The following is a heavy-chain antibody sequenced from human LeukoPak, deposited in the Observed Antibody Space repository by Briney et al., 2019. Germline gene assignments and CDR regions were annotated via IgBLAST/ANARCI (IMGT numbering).Heavy chain of an antibody. Sequence: PGGSLRLSCAASGFTFTNAWMSWVRQAPGKGLEWVGRTKNKAMNYITEYAASVEGRFSISRDDSKSSLYLRMNSLKTEDTAMYYCVVMIRGAITWGQGTLVTVSS. J-gene: IGHJ4*02. CDR3: VVMIRGAIT. D-gene: IGHD3-10*01. V-gene: IGHV3-72*01. CDR1: GFTFTNAW. CDR2: TKNKAMNYIT.